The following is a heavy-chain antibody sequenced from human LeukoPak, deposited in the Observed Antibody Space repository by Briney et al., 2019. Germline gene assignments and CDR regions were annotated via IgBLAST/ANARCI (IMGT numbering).Heavy chain of an antibody. V-gene: IGHV4-59*08. J-gene: IGHJ6*02. CDR1: GGSISSYY. D-gene: IGHD6-13*01. Sequence: SETLSLTCTVSGGSISSYYWSWIRQPPGKGLEWIGYIYYSGITDYNPSLKSRVTISVDTSKNQFSLELSSVTAADTAVYYCARYKSYSSSSNYYYGMDVWGQGTTVTVSS. CDR2: IYYSGIT. CDR3: ARYKSYSSSSNYYYGMDV.